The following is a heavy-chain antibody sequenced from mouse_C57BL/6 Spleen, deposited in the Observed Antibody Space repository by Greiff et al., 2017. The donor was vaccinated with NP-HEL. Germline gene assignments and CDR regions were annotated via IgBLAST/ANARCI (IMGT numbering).Heavy chain of an antibody. CDR2: IYPGDGDT. V-gene: IGHV1-82*01. Sequence: VQLQQSGPELVKPGASVKISCKASGYAFSSSWMNWVKQRPGKGLEWIGRIYPGDGDTNYNGKFKGKATLTADKSSSTAYMQLSSLTSEDSAVYFCARGSLYGSSTGYFDVWGTGTTVTVSS. J-gene: IGHJ1*03. D-gene: IGHD1-1*01. CDR1: GYAFSSSW. CDR3: ARGSLYGSSTGYFDV.